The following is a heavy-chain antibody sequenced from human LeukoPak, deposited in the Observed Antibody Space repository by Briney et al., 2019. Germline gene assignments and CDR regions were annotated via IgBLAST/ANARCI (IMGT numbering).Heavy chain of an antibody. J-gene: IGHJ3*01. CDR3: ARETEKQWQY. CDR1: GGSISSYY. Sequence: SETLSLTCTVSGGSISSYYWSWIRQPPGKGLEWIGYIYYSGDTNYNPSLKSRVTISLDTAKNQFSLKLSSVNAADTAVYYCARETEKQWQYWGQGTMVTVSS. CDR2: IYYSGDT. V-gene: IGHV4-59*01. D-gene: IGHD6-19*01.